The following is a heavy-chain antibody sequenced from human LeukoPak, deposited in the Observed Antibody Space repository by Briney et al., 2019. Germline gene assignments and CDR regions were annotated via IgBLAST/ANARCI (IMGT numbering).Heavy chain of an antibody. J-gene: IGHJ4*02. V-gene: IGHV4-39*01. CDR1: GSSISSTDYY. CDR3: ATHDYGGNSGYFDY. D-gene: IGHD4-23*01. CDR2: IYYSRST. Sequence: RPSETLSLTCTVSGSSISSTDYYWGWIRQPPGKGLEWIGSIYYSRSTDYNPSLKSRVTISVDTPKNQFSLSLSSVTAADTAIYYCATHDYGGNSGYFDYWGQGTLVTVSS.